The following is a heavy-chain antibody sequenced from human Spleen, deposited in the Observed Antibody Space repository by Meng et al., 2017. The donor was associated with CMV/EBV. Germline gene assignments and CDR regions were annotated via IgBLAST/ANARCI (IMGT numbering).Heavy chain of an antibody. Sequence: CAASGFTFSSYGMHWVRQAPGKGLEWVAFIRYDGSNKYYADSVKGRFTISRDNSNNTLYLQMNSLRAEDTAVYYCAKDAPSGSGFDPWGQGTLVTVSS. CDR3: AKDAPSGSGFDP. D-gene: IGHD3-10*01. CDR1: GFTFSSYG. J-gene: IGHJ5*02. V-gene: IGHV3-30*02. CDR2: IRYDGSNK.